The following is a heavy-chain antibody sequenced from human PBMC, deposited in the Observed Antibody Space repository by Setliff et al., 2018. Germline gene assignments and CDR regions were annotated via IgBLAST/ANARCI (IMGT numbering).Heavy chain of an antibody. Sequence: LRLSCSASGFTFSVYAMSWVRQAPGKGLEWVSAINRSGDKTYYADSAKGRFTISRDNAKNTLYLQMNSLRAEDTAVYYCLMIVLRWGQGTMVTVSS. CDR1: GFTFSVYA. J-gene: IGHJ3*01. CDR2: INRSGDKT. CDR3: LMIVLR. D-gene: IGHD2-8*01. V-gene: IGHV3-23*01.